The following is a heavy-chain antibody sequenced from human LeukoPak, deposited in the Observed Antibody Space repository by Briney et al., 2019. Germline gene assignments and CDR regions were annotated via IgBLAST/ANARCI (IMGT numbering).Heavy chain of an antibody. J-gene: IGHJ3*02. D-gene: IGHD3-22*01. V-gene: IGHV3-53*01. CDR3: ATRPYYDSSGYPDAFDI. Sequence: PGGSLRLSCAASGFIVSSNYMSWVRQAPGKGLEWGSVIYSGGSTYYADSVKGRFTISRDNSKNTLYLQMNSLRAEDTAVYYCATRPYYDSSGYPDAFDIWGQGTMVTVSS. CDR2: IYSGGST. CDR1: GFIVSSNY.